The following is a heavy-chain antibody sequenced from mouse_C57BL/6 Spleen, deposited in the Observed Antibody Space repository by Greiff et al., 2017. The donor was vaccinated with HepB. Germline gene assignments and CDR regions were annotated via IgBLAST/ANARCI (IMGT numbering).Heavy chain of an antibody. CDR2: LSYDGSN. Sequence: ESGPGLVKPSQSLSLTCSVTGYSITSGYYWNWIRQFPGNKLEWMGYLSYDGSNNYNPSLKNRISITRDTSKNQFFLKLNSVTTEDTATYYCAMSEYYYAIDYWGQGTSVTVSS. CDR1: GYSITSGYY. CDR3: AMSEYYYAIDY. V-gene: IGHV3-6*01. J-gene: IGHJ4*01.